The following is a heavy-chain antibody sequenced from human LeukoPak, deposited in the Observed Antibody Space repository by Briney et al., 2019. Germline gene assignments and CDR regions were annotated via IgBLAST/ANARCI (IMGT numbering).Heavy chain of an antibody. J-gene: IGHJ6*02. V-gene: IGHV1-2*02. CDR1: GYTFTGYY. Sequence: ASVKVYCKASGYTFTGYYMHWVRQAPGQGLEWMGWINPNSGGTNYAQKFQGRVTMTRDTSISTAYMELSRLRSDDTAVYYCARDYNFDYYGSGHAGYYYGMDVWGQGTTVTVSS. D-gene: IGHD3-10*01. CDR3: ARDYNFDYYGSGHAGYYYGMDV. CDR2: INPNSGGT.